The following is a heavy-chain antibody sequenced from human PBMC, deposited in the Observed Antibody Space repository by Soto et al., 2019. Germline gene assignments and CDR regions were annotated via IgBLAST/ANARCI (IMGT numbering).Heavy chain of an antibody. Sequence: PGVSLKISNRGSGYSFINYWIGWVRKMPGKGLEWMGIIYPGDSDTRYSPSFQGQVTISADKSISTAYLQWSSLKASDTAMYYCARLGSSSPRGGWSYFDYWGQGTLVTVSS. CDR2: IYPGDSDT. D-gene: IGHD6-6*01. J-gene: IGHJ4*02. CDR3: ARLGSSSPRGGWSYFDY. V-gene: IGHV5-51*01. CDR1: GYSFINYW.